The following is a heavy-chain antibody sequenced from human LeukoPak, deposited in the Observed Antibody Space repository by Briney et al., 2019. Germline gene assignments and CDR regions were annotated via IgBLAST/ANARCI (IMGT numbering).Heavy chain of an antibody. D-gene: IGHD3-22*01. CDR1: GGTFSSYA. J-gene: IGHJ3*02. CDR2: IIPIFGTA. V-gene: IGHV1-69*13. CDR3: ARDRLEGVGYYYDSSGLNDAFDI. Sequence: SVKVSCKASGGTFSSYAISWVRQAPGQGLEWMGGIIPIFGTANYAQKFQGRVTITADESTSTAYMELSSLRSEDTAVYYCARDRLEGVGYYYDSSGLNDAFDIWGQGTMVTVSS.